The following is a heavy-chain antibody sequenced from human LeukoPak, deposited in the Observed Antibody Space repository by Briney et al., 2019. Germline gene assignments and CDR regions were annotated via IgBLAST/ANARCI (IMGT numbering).Heavy chain of an antibody. J-gene: IGHJ6*03. V-gene: IGHV4-38-2*02. CDR2: IYHSGST. CDR3: ARGPCSGGSCRSPYYYYYMDV. CDR1: GYFISSGYY. D-gene: IGHD2-15*01. Sequence: SETLSLTCSVSGYFISSGYYWGWIRQPPGKGLEWIGSIYHSGSTYYNPSLKSRVTISVDTSKNHFSLKLTSVTAADTAVYYCARGPCSGGSCRSPYYYYYMDVWGKGTTVTVSS.